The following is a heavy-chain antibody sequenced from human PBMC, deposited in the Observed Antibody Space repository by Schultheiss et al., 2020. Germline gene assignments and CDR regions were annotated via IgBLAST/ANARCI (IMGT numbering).Heavy chain of an antibody. J-gene: IGHJ4*02. CDR1: GFTVSSNY. CDR2: IYSGGST. V-gene: IGHV3-53*01. D-gene: IGHD6-13*01. Sequence: GGSLRLSCAASGFTVSSNYMSWVRQAPGKGLEWVSVIYSGGSTYYADSVKGRFTISRDNSKNTLYLQMNSLRAEDTAVYYCARDRGAAAGTGSDYWGQGTLVTVSS. CDR3: ARDRGAAAGTGSDY.